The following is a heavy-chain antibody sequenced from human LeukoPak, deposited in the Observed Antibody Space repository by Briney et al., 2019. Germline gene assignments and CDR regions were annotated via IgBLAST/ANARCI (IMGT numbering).Heavy chain of an antibody. J-gene: IGHJ4*02. V-gene: IGHV3-30-3*01. CDR3: ARGVRGVMAY. D-gene: IGHD3-10*01. Sequence: PGGSLRLSCAASGFTFSSYAMHWVRQAPGKGLEWVAVISHDGSNKYYADSVKGRFTISRDNSKNTLYLQMNSLRAEDTAVYYCARGVRGVMAYWGQGTLVTVSS. CDR2: ISHDGSNK. CDR1: GFTFSSYA.